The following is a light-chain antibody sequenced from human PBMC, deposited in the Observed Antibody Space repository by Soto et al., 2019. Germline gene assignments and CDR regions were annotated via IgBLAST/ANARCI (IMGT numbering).Light chain of an antibody. J-gene: IGKJ1*01. Sequence: EIVMTQSPVTLSVSPGERVTLSCRASQSFSSNLAWYQQKPGQAPSLLIYGAFTRTTGIPARFSGTGSGTEFTLTISSLQSEDFELYYCQQYNDWPLTFGQGTKVDIX. CDR1: QSFSSN. CDR3: QQYNDWPLT. V-gene: IGKV3-15*01. CDR2: GAF.